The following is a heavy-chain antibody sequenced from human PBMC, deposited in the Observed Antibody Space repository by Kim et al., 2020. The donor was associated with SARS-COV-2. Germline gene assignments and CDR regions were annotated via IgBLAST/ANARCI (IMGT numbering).Heavy chain of an antibody. CDR2: IYYSGST. J-gene: IGHJ3*02. CDR1: GGSISSSSYY. CDR3: ATIDAFDI. Sequence: SETLSLTCTVSGGSISSSSYYWGWIRQPPEKGLEWIGSIYYSGSTYYNPSLKSRVTISVDTSKNQFSLKLSSVTAADTAVYYCATIDAFDIWGQGTMVTVSS. V-gene: IGHV4-39*01.